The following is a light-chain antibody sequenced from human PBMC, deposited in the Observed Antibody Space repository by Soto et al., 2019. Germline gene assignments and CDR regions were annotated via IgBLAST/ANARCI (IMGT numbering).Light chain of an antibody. CDR2: GAS. CDR1: QGFSNW. V-gene: IGKV1-5*01. CDR3: QQYNSYSLF. J-gene: IGKJ2*01. Sequence: DIQMTQSPSTLPASVGDRVTITCRASQGFSNWLAWYQQKPGKAPRLLIYGASSLESGVPSRFSGSGSGTEFTLTISSLQPDDFATYYCQQYNSYSLFFGQGTKLEIK.